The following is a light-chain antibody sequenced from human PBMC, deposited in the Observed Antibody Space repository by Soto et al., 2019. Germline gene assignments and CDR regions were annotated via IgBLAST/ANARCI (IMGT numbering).Light chain of an antibody. CDR2: EVN. V-gene: IGLV2-14*01. Sequence: QSVLTQPASLSGSPGQSITISCTGTSSDIGAYDYVSWFQQHPGKAPKLMISEVNNRPSGVSNRFSGSKSGNTAFLAISGLQSEDEADYYCAAWDDSLNALFGTGTKVTVL. J-gene: IGLJ1*01. CDR1: SSDIGAYDY. CDR3: AAWDDSLNAL.